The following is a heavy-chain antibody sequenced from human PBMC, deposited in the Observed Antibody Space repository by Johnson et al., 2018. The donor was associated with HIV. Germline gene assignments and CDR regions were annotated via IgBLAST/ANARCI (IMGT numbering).Heavy chain of an antibody. V-gene: IGHV3-23*04. CDR3: AKCDGADCYYDAFDI. Sequence: VQLVESGGDLVQPGGSLRLSCAASGFTFSTYGMSWVRQAPGQGLEWVSIISDGGGTTYYADSVKGRFTISRDNSKNTLYLQMNSLRAEDTAVYYCAKCDGADCYYDAFDIWGQGTMVTVSS. CDR2: ISDGGGTT. CDR1: GFTFSTYG. D-gene: IGHD2-21*02. J-gene: IGHJ3*02.